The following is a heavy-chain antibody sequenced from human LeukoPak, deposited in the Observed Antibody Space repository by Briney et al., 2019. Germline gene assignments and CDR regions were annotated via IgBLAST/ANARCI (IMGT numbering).Heavy chain of an antibody. Sequence: GGSLRLSCEASGFTFSSYWMAWVRQSPGRGLEWVANINQDGSDTYYVDSVKGRFTITRDNAKKSVFLQMNSLRAEETAVYRCVRWGGEADMADWGQGTLVIVSS. J-gene: IGHJ4*02. CDR1: GFTFSSYW. CDR3: VRWGGEADMAD. CDR2: INQDGSDT. V-gene: IGHV3-7*01. D-gene: IGHD3-10*01.